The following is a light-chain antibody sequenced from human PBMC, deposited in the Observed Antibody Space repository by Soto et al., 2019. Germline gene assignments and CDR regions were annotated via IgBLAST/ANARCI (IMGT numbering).Light chain of an antibody. CDR3: QQYGSSPFT. CDR2: GAS. CDR1: QSVSSGY. Sequence: EIVLTQSPGTLSVSPGERATLSCRASQSVSSGYLAWYQQKPGQAPRLLIYGASSRATGIPDRFSVSGSGTDFTLTISRLEPEDFAEYYCQQYGSSPFTFGPGIKVDIK. V-gene: IGKV3-20*01. J-gene: IGKJ3*01.